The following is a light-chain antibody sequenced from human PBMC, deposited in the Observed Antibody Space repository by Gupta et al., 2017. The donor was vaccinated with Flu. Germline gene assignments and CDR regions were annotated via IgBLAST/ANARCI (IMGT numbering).Light chain of an antibody. V-gene: IGKV4-1*01. Sequence: DIVMTQSPNSLAVSLGERATINCKSSQSLLKSTNNKNHLAWYQQKPRQPPKLIIYWASNRESGGTDRFSGSGDGKDFTLTSSRRQDEDGAVYYGQQDYNSWTFGQGTKVEIK. J-gene: IGKJ1*01. CDR1: QSLLKSTNNKNH. CDR2: WAS. CDR3: QQDYNSWT.